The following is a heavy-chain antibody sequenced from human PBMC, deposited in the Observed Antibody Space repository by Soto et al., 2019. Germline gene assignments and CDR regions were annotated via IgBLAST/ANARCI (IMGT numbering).Heavy chain of an antibody. J-gene: IGHJ4*02. V-gene: IGHV4-39*01. CDR2: IHYSGST. Sequence: SETLSLTCTVSGGSIISNIYYWAWIRQPPGKGLEWIGNIHYSGSTYYDSSLQSRVTISIDTSKNQFSLKLSSVTATDTAVYYCASQHYYDSSGYYVVYWGQGTLVTVS. CDR3: ASQHYYDSSGYYVVY. D-gene: IGHD3-22*01. CDR1: GGSIISNIYY.